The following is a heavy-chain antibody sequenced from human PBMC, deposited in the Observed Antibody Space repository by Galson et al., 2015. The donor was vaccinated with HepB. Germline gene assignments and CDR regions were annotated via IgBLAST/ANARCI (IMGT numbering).Heavy chain of an antibody. Sequence: SLRLSCAASGFTFSSYTMNWVRQAPGKGLEWLSYISTDSSTIYYADSVKGRFTISRDNSKNTLYLQVSSLRAEDTAVFYCAKAVDSRWFSHFYGIDVWGQGTTVTVSS. CDR1: GFTFSSYT. V-gene: IGHV3-48*01. CDR3: AKAVDSRWFSHFYGIDV. J-gene: IGHJ6*02. D-gene: IGHD6-13*01. CDR2: ISTDSSTI.